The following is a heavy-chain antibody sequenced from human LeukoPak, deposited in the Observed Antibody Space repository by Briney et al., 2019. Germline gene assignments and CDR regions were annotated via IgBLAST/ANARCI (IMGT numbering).Heavy chain of an antibody. CDR3: ARDGTTVTTNYFYAMDV. CDR2: ISISGDNI. J-gene: IGHJ6*02. CDR1: VLTFRIYH. V-gene: IGHV3-48*03. D-gene: IGHD4-17*01. Sequence: GGSLRLSCAPSVLTFRIYHMNGVRRAPGRGLEWVSYISISGDNIYYADSVKGRFTISRDNAKSSLYLQMNSLRAEDTAVYHRARDGTTVTTNYFYAMDVWGQGTTVTVSS.